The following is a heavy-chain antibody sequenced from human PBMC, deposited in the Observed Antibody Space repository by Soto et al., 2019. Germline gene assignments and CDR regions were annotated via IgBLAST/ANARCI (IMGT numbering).Heavy chain of an antibody. Sequence: QTGGSLRLFCAASGFTFSSYAMSWVRQAPGKGLEWVSAISGSGGSTYYADSVKGRFTISRDNSKNTLYLQMNSLRAEDTAVYYCAKVGSDSSGTLYYFDYWGQGTLVTVSS. V-gene: IGHV3-23*01. CDR1: GFTFSSYA. CDR2: ISGSGGST. J-gene: IGHJ4*02. CDR3: AKVGSDSSGTLYYFDY. D-gene: IGHD3-22*01.